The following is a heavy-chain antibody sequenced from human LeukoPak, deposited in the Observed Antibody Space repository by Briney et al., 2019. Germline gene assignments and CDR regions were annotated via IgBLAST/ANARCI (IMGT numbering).Heavy chain of an antibody. Sequence: ASVKVSCKASGYAFTSYDINWVRQATGQGLEWMGYMNPNSGNTVSAQKFQGRVTMTRDTSISTAYMELSSLRSEDTAVYYCATIFWSGFFDYWGQGTLVTVSS. J-gene: IGHJ4*02. CDR3: ATIFWSGFFDY. D-gene: IGHD3-3*01. CDR1: GYAFTSYD. CDR2: MNPNSGNT. V-gene: IGHV1-8*01.